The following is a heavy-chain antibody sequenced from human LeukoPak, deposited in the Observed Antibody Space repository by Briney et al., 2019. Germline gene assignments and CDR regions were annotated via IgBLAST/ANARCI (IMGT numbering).Heavy chain of an antibody. CDR2: ISSSSSYI. Sequence: PGGSLRLSCAASGFTFSTYSMNWVRQAPGKGLERVSSISSSSSYIYYADSMKGRFTISRDNAKNSLYLQMNSLRAEDTAVYYCAREDCSSSSCYTDAFDIWGQGTMVTVSS. CDR3: AREDCSSSSCYTDAFDI. V-gene: IGHV3-21*01. CDR1: GFTFSTYS. J-gene: IGHJ3*02. D-gene: IGHD2-2*02.